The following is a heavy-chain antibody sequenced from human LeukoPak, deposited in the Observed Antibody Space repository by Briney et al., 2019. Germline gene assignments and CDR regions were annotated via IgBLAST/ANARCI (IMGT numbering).Heavy chain of an antibody. J-gene: IGHJ4*02. CDR2: LFYSGRT. V-gene: IGHV4-59*08. CDR1: GGSISSYY. Sequence: SETLSLTCTVSGGSISSYYWNWIRQPPGKGLEWIGYLFYSGRTNYNPSLKSRVTISVDTSKDQFSLRLSSVTAADTAVYYCARSLYGGNSEDYWGQGTLVTVSS. CDR3: ARSLYGGNSEDY. D-gene: IGHD4-23*01.